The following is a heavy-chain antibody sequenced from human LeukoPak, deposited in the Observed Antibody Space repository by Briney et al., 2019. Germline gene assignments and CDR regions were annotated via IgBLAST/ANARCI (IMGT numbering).Heavy chain of an antibody. V-gene: IGHV3-21*01. CDR3: ARDQRGVVIXXISYYFDY. J-gene: IGHJ4*02. Sequence: PGGSLRLSCAASGFTFSSYSMNWVRQAPGKGLEWVSSISSSSSYIYYADSVKGRFTISRDNAKNSLYLQMNSLRAEDTAVYYCARDQRGVVIXXISYYFDYWGQGTLVTV. CDR2: ISSSSSYI. CDR1: GFTFSSYS. D-gene: IGHD3-3*01.